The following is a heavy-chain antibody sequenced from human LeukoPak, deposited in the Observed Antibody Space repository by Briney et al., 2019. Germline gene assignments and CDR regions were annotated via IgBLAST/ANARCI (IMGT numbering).Heavy chain of an antibody. Sequence: PSETLSLTCTVSGGSISSGRYYWSWIRQPAGKGLEWIGRIYTSGSTNYNPSLQSRVTLSVDTSKNQFSLKLTSVTAADTAVYYCARGKGQWSSGGSRPFDYWGQGTLVTVSS. CDR3: ARGKGQWSSGGSRPFDY. J-gene: IGHJ4*02. CDR1: GGSISSGRYY. V-gene: IGHV4-61*02. CDR2: IYTSGST. D-gene: IGHD2-15*01.